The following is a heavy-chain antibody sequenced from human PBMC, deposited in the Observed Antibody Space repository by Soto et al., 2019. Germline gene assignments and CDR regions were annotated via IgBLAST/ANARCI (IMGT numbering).Heavy chain of an antibody. D-gene: IGHD3-10*01. J-gene: IGHJ5*02. V-gene: IGHV1-2*04. CDR2: INPNSGGT. CDR1: GYTFTGYY. CDR3: ARSPRYYYGSGSYFWFDP. Sequence: ASVKVSCKASGYTFTGYYMHWVRQAPGQRLEWMGWINPNSGGTNYAQKYQGWVTMTRDTSISAAYMELSRLRSDDTAVYYCARSPRYYYGSGSYFWFDPWGQGTLVTVSS.